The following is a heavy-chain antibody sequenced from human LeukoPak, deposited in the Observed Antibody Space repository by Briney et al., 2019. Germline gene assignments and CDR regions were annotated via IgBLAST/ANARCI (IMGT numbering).Heavy chain of an antibody. J-gene: IGHJ4*02. V-gene: IGHV3-23*01. CDR3: ASLALKYYYYDSSGRWY. D-gene: IGHD3-22*01. Sequence: GGSLRLSCAASGFTFSSYAMSWVRQAPGKGLEWVSAISSSGGSTYYADSVKGRFTISRDNSKNTLYLQMNSLRAEDTAVYYCASLALKYYYYDSSGRWYWGQGTLVTVSS. CDR1: GFTFSSYA. CDR2: ISSSGGST.